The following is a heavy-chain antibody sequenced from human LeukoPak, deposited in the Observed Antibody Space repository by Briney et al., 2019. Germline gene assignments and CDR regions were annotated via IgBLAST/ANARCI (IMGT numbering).Heavy chain of an antibody. CDR1: GFTFSSYG. J-gene: IGHJ3*02. CDR2: IRYDGSNK. D-gene: IGHD5-18*01. V-gene: IGHV3-30*02. Sequence: PGGSLRLSCAASGFTFSSYGMHWVRQAPGKGLEWVAFIRYDGSNKYYADFVKGRFTISRDNSKNTLYLQMNSLRAEDTAVYYCAKARYSYGYGYDAFDIWGQGTMVTVSS. CDR3: AKARYSYGYGYDAFDI.